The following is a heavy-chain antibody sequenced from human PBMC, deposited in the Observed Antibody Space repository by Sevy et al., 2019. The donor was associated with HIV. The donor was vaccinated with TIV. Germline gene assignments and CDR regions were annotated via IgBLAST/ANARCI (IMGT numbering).Heavy chain of an antibody. CDR1: GDSFSSDTYF. D-gene: IGHD3-9*01. V-gene: IGHV4-61*02. Sequence: SETLSLTCTVSGDSFSSDTYFWNWIRQPAGKGLEWIGRIHASGSTIYNPSLKSRVTMSVDKSKSQFSPRLSSVTAADTAVYFCARERGSNILTLGLDFWGQGSLVTVSS. CDR3: ARERGSNILTLGLDF. J-gene: IGHJ4*02. CDR2: IHASGST.